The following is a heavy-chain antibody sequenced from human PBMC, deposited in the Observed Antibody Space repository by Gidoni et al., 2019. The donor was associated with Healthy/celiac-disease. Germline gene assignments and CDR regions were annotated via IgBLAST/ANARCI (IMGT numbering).Heavy chain of an antibody. CDR3: ARDGGGYAPPGTYYYYGMDV. CDR2: ISSSSSYI. J-gene: IGHJ6*02. CDR1: GFTFSSYS. D-gene: IGHD2-21*01. Sequence: EVQLVESGGGLVKPGGSLRLSCAASGFTFSSYSMNWVRQAPGKGLEWVSSISSSSSYIYYADSVKGRFTISRDNAKNSLYLQMNSLRAEDTAVYYCARDGGGYAPPGTYYYYGMDVWGQGTTVTVSS. V-gene: IGHV3-21*01.